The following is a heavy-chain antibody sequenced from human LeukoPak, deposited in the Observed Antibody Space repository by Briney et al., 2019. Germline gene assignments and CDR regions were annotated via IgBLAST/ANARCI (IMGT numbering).Heavy chain of an antibody. V-gene: IGHV3-23*01. D-gene: IGHD5-18*01. CDR2: ISGSGGST. J-gene: IGHJ4*02. CDR3: ARADWDTAMIDY. Sequence: GGSLRLSCAASGFTFSSYGMRWVRQAPGKGLEWVSVISGSGGSTYYADSVKGRFTISRDNAKNSLYLQMNSLRAEDTAVYYCARADWDTAMIDYWGQGTLVTVS. CDR1: GFTFSSYG.